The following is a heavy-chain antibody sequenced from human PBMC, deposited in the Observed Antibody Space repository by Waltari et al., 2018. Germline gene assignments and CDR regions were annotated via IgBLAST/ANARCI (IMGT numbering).Heavy chain of an antibody. Sequence: LVESGGAVVQPGKSLRVACAASGFSVANFGMHWVRQAPGRGLGWVAVMWSDGGSVYYANSVKGRFVVSRDSSKNTFYLQMNRIRVDDAGLYYCARDLGVFSGWDYWGQGTLVAVSS. J-gene: IGHJ4*02. CDR3: ARDLGVFSGWDY. CDR2: MWSDGGSV. CDR1: GFSVANFG. V-gene: IGHV3-33*01. D-gene: IGHD6-19*01.